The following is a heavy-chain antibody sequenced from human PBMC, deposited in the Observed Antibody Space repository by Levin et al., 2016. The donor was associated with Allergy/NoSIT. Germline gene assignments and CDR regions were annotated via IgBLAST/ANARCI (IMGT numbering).Heavy chain of an antibody. Sequence: WIRQPPGKGLEWVSSISSGGHYVNDAESVRGRFIISRDDAKNSLYLQMNSLRVEDTAVYYCARDLDVDIVATTFDFWGQGTPVTVSS. J-gene: IGHJ4*02. CDR2: ISSGGHYV. D-gene: IGHD5-12*01. V-gene: IGHV3-21*06. CDR3: ARDLDVDIVATTFDF.